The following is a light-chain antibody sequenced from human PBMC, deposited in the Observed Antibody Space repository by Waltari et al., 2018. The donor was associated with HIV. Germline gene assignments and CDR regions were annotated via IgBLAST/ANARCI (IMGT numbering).Light chain of an antibody. Sequence: QSVLTQPPSVSGAPGQRVTISCTGSSSNIGAGYDVHWYQHLPGTVPKLLIYGNPTRPSGVPDRCAGSRSGTSASLAITVLQAEEEADYYCQSFDSSLSVVLFGGGTKLTVL. V-gene: IGLV1-40*01. J-gene: IGLJ2*01. CDR3: QSFDSSLSVVL. CDR2: GNP. CDR1: SSNIGAGYD.